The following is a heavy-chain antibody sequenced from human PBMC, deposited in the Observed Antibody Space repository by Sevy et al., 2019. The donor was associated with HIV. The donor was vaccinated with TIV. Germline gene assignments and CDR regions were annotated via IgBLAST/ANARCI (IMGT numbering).Heavy chain of an antibody. CDR3: ARAPLISLDILGARSVFDS. V-gene: IGHV4-59*13. D-gene: IGHD1-26*01. J-gene: IGHJ4*02. CDR2: IYFTGST. CDR1: GGSTSLYY. Sequence: SETLSLTCTVSGGSTSLYYWSWIRQPPGKGLEWIGYIYFTGSTDSNPSPKSRVTISLNTSKNHFSLKLTSVTAAETADYNGARAPLISLDILGARSVFDSWGQGTPVTVSS.